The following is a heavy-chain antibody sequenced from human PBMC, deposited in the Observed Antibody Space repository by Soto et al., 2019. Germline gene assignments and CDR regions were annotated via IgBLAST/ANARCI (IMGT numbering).Heavy chain of an antibody. Sequence: QVQLQESGPGLVKPSQTLSLTCTVSGGSISSGGYYWSWIRQHPGKGLEWIGYIYYSGSTYYNPSLEMRVTISVDTSKNHFSLQLSSVTAADTAVYYCARGRRRAAAGKDYYYYYYMDVWGKGTTVTVSS. CDR3: ARGRRRAAAGKDYYYYYYMDV. D-gene: IGHD6-13*01. CDR2: IYYSGST. V-gene: IGHV4-31*03. J-gene: IGHJ6*03. CDR1: GGSISSGGYY.